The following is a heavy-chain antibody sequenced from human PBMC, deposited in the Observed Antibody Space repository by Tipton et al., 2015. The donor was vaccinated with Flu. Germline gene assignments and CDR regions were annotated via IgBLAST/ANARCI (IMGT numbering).Heavy chain of an antibody. J-gene: IGHJ4*02. D-gene: IGHD5-24*01. CDR3: ASQRWLQSFIDY. V-gene: IGHV4-38-2*01. CDR1: GDSIGSPYY. CDR2: IHKTGST. Sequence: LRLSCSVSGDSIGSPYYWGWIRQPPGKGLEWIGNIHKTGSTYYNPSLKSRVTMSVDTSNNRFSLKLSSVTAADTAVYYCASQRWLQSFIDYWGQGTLVTVSS.